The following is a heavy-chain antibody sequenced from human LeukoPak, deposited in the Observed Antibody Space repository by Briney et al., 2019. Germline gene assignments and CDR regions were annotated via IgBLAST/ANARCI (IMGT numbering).Heavy chain of an antibody. D-gene: IGHD6-19*01. Sequence: PGGSLRLSCAASGFTFDDYGMSWVRQAPGKGLEWVSGINWNGGSTGYADSVKGRFTISRDNAKNSLYLQMNSLRAEDTALYYCARYSSGWYYYYMDVWGKGTTVTVSS. CDR1: GFTFDDYG. CDR3: ARYSSGWYYYYMDV. V-gene: IGHV3-20*04. CDR2: INWNGGST. J-gene: IGHJ6*03.